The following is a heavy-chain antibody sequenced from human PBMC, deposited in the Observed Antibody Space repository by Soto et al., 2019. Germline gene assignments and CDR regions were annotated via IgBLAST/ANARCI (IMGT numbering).Heavy chain of an antibody. CDR1: GGTMVSFA. J-gene: IGHJ6*02. Sequence: SVQVSWEAYGGTMVSFAICWVRHAAEQVIEWMGGIIPIFGTANYAQKFQGRVTITADESTSTAYMELSSLRSEDKAVYYCARLGLVVPAATSYYYYGMDAWGQGTTVTVSS. D-gene: IGHD2-2*01. CDR3: ARLGLVVPAATSYYYYGMDA. CDR2: IIPIFGTA. V-gene: IGHV1-69*01.